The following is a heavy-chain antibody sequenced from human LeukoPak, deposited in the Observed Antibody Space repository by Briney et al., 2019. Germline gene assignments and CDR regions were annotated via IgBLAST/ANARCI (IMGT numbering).Heavy chain of an antibody. V-gene: IGHV1-8*01. J-gene: IGHJ6*02. CDR2: MNPNSGNT. CDR1: GYTFTSYD. Sequence: ASVKVSCKASGYTFTSYDINWVRQATGQGLEWMGRMNPNSGNTGYAQKFQGRVTMTRNTSISTAYMELSSLRSEDTAVYYCARGAFSSSWNYHYGMDVWGQGTTVTVSS. D-gene: IGHD6-13*01. CDR3: ARGAFSSSWNYHYGMDV.